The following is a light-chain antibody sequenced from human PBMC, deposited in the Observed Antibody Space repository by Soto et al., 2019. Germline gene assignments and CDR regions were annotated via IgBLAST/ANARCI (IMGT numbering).Light chain of an antibody. J-gene: IGLJ1*01. CDR3: SSHTSSSTLPYV. CDR1: SSDVVGYNY. CDR2: DVS. Sequence: QSALTQPASVSGSPGQPITISCTGTSSDVVGYNYVSWYQQHPGKAPKLMIYDVSNRPSGVSNRFSGSKSGNTASLTISGLQAEDEADYYCSSHTSSSTLPYVFGTGTKVTVL. V-gene: IGLV2-14*01.